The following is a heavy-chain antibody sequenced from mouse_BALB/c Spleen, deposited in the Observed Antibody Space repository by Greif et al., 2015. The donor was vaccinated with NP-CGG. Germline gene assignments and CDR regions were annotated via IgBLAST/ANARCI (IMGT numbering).Heavy chain of an antibody. CDR2: INPSTGYT. CDR1: GYTFTSYW. CDR3: ASKTWGSDY. Sequence: VQLQQSGAELAKPGASVKMSCKASGYTFTSYWMHWVKQRPGQGLEWIGYINPSTGYTEYNQKFKDKATLTADKSSSTAYMQLSSLTSEDSAVYYCASKTWGSDYWGQGTTLTVSS. D-gene: IGHD3-1*01. J-gene: IGHJ2*01. V-gene: IGHV1-7*01.